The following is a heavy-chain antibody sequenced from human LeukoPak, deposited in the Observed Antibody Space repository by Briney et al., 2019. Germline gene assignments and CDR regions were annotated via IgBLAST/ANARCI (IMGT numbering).Heavy chain of an antibody. CDR2: INQDGHEK. V-gene: IGHV3-7*05. J-gene: IGHJ6*02. CDR3: VRDMDV. Sequence: GGSLRLSCVTSGFTFSSYWMTWVRQAPGKGLEWVANINQDGHEKNYVDSEKGRFTMSRDNPKNSVYLQMNSLRAEDTAVYFCVRDMDVWAQGTTVTVSS. CDR1: GFTFSSYW.